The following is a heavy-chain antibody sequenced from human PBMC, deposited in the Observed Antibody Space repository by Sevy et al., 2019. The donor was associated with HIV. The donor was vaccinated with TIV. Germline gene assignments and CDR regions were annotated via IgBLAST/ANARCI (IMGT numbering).Heavy chain of an antibody. J-gene: IGHJ4*02. CDR1: GFTFGDYA. D-gene: IGHD1-1*01. Sequence: GGSLRLSCTTSGFTFGDYAMSWVRQAPGKGLEWVAFLKSKAYGGTLDYAASLKGRFTISRDDSKSIAHLQMNDLKTDDTAIYYWTRWKGAQSIFDYWGQGALVTVSS. CDR3: TRWKGAQSIFDY. CDR2: LKSKAYGGTL. V-gene: IGHV3-49*04.